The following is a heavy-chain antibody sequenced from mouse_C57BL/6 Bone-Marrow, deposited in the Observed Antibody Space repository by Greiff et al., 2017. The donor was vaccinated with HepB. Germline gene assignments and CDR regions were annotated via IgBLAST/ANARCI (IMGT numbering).Heavy chain of an antibody. D-gene: IGHD2-1*01. CDR1: GYSITSGYY. Sequence: EVKLVESGPGLVKPSQSLSLTCSVTGYSITSGYYWNWIRQFPGNKLEWVGYISYDGSKNYNPSLKNRISITRDKSKNQYFLKFNSVTTEDTATYYCARAVLSSYYGNYPFAYWGQGTLVTVSA. V-gene: IGHV3-6*01. CDR2: ISYDGSK. CDR3: ARAVLSSYYGNYPFAY. J-gene: IGHJ3*01.